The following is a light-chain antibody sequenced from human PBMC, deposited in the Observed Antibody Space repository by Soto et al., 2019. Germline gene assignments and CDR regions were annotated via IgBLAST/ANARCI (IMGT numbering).Light chain of an antibody. CDR1: NNDIGGFPY. J-gene: IGLJ1*01. V-gene: IGLV2-11*01. CDR2: AVT. CDR3: QYYESSLSGYV. Sequence: QSALTQPRSVSGSPGQSVTISCTGTNNDIGGFPYVSWYQQVPGKAPKLMISAVTQRPSGVPDRFSGSKSDTSASLAITGLQAEDEADYYCQYYESSLSGYVFGTGTKLTVL.